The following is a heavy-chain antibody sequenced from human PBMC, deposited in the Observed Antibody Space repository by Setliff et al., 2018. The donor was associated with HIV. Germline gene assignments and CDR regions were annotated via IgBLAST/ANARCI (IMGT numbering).Heavy chain of an antibody. V-gene: IGHV1-46*01. CDR3: ARGDPASYYNFWSGYASETFDI. D-gene: IGHD3-3*01. Sequence: GASVKVSCKASGYTFTSYYMHWVRQAPGQGLEWMGIINPSGGSTSYAQKFQGRVTMTRDTSTSTVYMELSSLRSEDTAVYYCARGDPASYYNFWSGYASETFDIWGQGTMVTVSS. J-gene: IGHJ3*02. CDR2: INPSGGST. CDR1: GYTFTSYY.